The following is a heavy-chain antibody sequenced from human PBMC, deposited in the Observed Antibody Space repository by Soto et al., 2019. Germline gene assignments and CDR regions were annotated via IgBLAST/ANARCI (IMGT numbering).Heavy chain of an antibody. CDR1: GGSIRDINS. D-gene: IGHD3-10*01. Sequence: QVQLQESGPGLVKPSGTLSLTCAVSGGSIRDINSWYWIRQPPGKGLEWIGENYHSGTTHYNPSLMSRLTISVDKSKNQFSLKLSSVTAADTAVYYCARFGGGMDVWGQGTTVTVSS. CDR3: ARFGGGMDV. CDR2: NYHSGTT. J-gene: IGHJ6*02. V-gene: IGHV4-4*02.